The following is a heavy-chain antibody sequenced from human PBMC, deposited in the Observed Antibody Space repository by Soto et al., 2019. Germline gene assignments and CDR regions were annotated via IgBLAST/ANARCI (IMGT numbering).Heavy chain of an antibody. CDR2: ISSSSSYI. CDR3: AREIVVVTAIQNWFDP. CDR1: GFTFSSYS. Sequence: EVPLVESGGGLVKPGGSLRLSCAASGFTFSSYSMNWVRQAPGKGLEWVSSISSSSSYIYYADSVKGRFTISRDNAKNSLYLQMNSLRAEDTAVYYCAREIVVVTAIQNWFDPWGQGTLVTVSS. V-gene: IGHV3-21*01. J-gene: IGHJ5*02. D-gene: IGHD2-21*02.